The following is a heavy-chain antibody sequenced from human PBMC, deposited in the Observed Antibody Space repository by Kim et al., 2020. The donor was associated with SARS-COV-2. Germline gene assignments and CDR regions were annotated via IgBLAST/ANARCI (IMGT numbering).Heavy chain of an antibody. D-gene: IGHD5-18*01. J-gene: IGHJ6*02. CDR3: ARVNRWEGTAMVTSVYYYYYGMDV. V-gene: IGHV1-18*01. Sequence: ASVKVSCKASGYTFTSYGISWVRQAPGQGLEWMGWISAYNGNTNYAQKRQGRVTMTTDTSTSTAYMELRSLRSDDTAVYYCARVNRWEGTAMVTSVYYYYYGMDVWGQGTTVTVSS. CDR1: GYTFTSYG. CDR2: ISAYNGNT.